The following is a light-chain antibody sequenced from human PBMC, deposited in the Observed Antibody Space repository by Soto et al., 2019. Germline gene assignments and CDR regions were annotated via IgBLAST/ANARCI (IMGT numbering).Light chain of an antibody. V-gene: IGKV1-5*01. CDR2: DAS. Sequence: DIQMTQSPSTLSASVGDRVTITCRASQTVLYWLAWYQQKPGRAPRLLIYDASSLQSGVPSRFTGSGSGTECSITITSLQPDDFATYYCQQYTAFPYTFGQGTKLEI. J-gene: IGKJ2*01. CDR3: QQYTAFPYT. CDR1: QTVLYW.